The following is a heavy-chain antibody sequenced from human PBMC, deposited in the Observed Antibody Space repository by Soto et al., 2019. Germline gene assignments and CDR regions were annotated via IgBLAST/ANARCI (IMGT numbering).Heavy chain of an antibody. CDR1: GFTVSDYY. CDR2: ISNSGSTT. V-gene: IGHV3-11*01. D-gene: IGHD3-10*01. CDR3: SRYEKKPPSSYYYFYYDMDV. J-gene: IGHJ6*03. Sequence: QVQLVESGGSLVKPGGSLRLSCAASGFTVSDYYMSWIRQAPGKGLEWVSYISNSGSTTYYADSLKGRFTISRDNAKNSLCLQMNSLRAEVSAVYFCSRYEKKPPSSYYYFYYDMDVWGKATTVTVSS.